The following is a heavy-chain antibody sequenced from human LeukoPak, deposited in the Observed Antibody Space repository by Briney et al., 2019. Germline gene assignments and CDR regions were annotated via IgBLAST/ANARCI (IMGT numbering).Heavy chain of an antibody. Sequence: GGSLRLSCAASGFTCSDHYMDWVRQAPGKGLEWVGRSRNKANSYTTEYATSVKGRFTISRDESNNSLYFQMNSLKTEDTAVYYCARRARGVVVRGPNYYGMDVWGQGTTVTVSS. V-gene: IGHV3-72*01. D-gene: IGHD2-2*01. CDR1: GFTCSDHY. CDR2: SRNKANSYTT. J-gene: IGHJ6*02. CDR3: ARRARGVVVRGPNYYGMDV.